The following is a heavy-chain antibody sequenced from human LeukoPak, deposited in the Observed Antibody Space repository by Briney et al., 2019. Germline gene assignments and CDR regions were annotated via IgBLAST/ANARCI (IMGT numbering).Heavy chain of an antibody. CDR2: INPNSGGT. D-gene: IGHD1-26*01. CDR3: ARDVKSGDFDY. V-gene: IGHV1-2*02. Sequence: ASVKVSCKASGYTFTSYGISWVRQAPGQGLEWMGWINPNSGGTNYAQEFQGRVTMTRDTSISTAYMELNRLKSDDTAVYYCARDVKSGDFDYWGQGTLVTVSS. J-gene: IGHJ4*02. CDR1: GYTFTSYG.